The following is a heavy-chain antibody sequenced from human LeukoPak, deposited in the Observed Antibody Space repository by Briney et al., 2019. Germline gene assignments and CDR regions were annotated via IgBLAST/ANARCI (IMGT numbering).Heavy chain of an antibody. V-gene: IGHV3-23*01. CDR2: IFGSGGST. Sequence: GGSLRLSCAASGFTFSSYVMYWVRQAPGKGLEWVSGIFGSGGSTHYADSVKGRFTTSRDNSKNTVYLQMNSLRAEDTAVYYCAKTTTGCSSGRFPGWPVDYWGQGTLVTVSS. D-gene: IGHD6-19*01. CDR1: GFTFSSYV. J-gene: IGHJ4*02. CDR3: AKTTTGCSSGRFPGWPVDY.